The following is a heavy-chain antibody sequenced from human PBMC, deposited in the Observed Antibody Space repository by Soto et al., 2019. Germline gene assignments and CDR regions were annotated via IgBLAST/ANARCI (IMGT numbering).Heavy chain of an antibody. J-gene: IGHJ4*02. V-gene: IGHV3-66*01. CDR3: ARGNPYYYDHYFDS. CDR2: MHAGGNT. CDR1: TFSVSNSY. Sequence: PGGSLRLSCAASTFSVSNSYMSWVRQAPGKGLEWVSVMHAGGNTYYADSVRDRFTISRDNSQNTLFLQMNSLRAEDTAVYYCARGNPYYYDHYFDSWGQGTLVTVSS. D-gene: IGHD3-22*01.